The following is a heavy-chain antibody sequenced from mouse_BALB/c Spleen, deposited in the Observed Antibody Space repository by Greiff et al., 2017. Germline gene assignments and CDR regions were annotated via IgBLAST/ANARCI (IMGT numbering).Heavy chain of an antibody. D-gene: IGHD1-1*01. J-gene: IGHJ2*01. CDR2: ISSGGST. CDR3: ARNYGSSSYYFDY. Sequence: EVQRVESGGGLVKPGGSLKLSCAASGFTFSSYAMSWVRQTPEKRLEWVASISSGGSTYYPDSVKGRFTISRDNARNILYLQMSSLRSEDTAMYYCARNYGSSSYYFDYWGQGTTLTVSS. CDR1: GFTFSSYA. V-gene: IGHV5-6-5*01.